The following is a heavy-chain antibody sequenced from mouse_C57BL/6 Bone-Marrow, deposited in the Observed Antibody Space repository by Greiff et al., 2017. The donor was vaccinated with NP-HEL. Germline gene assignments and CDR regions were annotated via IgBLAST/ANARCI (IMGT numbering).Heavy chain of an antibody. V-gene: IGHV5-6*01. J-gene: IGHJ4*01. CDR3: ARHDDYDEDAMDY. Sequence: EVMLVESGGDLVKPGGSLKLSCAASGFTFSSYGMSWVRQTPDKRLEWVATISSGGSYTYYPDSVKGRFTISRDNAKNTLYLQMSSLKSEDTAMYYCARHDDYDEDAMDYWGQGTSVTVSS. D-gene: IGHD2-4*01. CDR1: GFTFSSYG. CDR2: ISSGGSYT.